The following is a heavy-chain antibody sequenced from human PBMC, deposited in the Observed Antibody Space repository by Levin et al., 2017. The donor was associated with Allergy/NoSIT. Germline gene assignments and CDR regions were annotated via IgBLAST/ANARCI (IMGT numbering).Heavy chain of an antibody. Sequence: GESLKISCAASGFTVNSYYMSWVRQAPGKGLEWVSVIYSGGSTYYADSVKGRFTISSDRSKNTLYLQMNSLRAEDTALYYCARGGNYGRGLEYWGQGTLVTVSS. D-gene: IGHD3-10*01. J-gene: IGHJ4*02. V-gene: IGHV3-53*01. CDR1: GFTVNSYY. CDR3: ARGGNYGRGLEY. CDR2: IYSGGST.